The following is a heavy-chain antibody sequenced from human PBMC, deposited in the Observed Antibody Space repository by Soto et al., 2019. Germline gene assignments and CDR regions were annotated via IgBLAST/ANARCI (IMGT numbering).Heavy chain of an antibody. CDR1: GFTFTSYG. Sequence: QVQLVESGGGVVQPGRSLRLSCAASGFTFTSYGMHWVRQAPGKGLVWVAVIWFDGSDKYYADSVKGRFTISRDNSKSTMYLQMDSLRAEDTAVYYCTSAWGYDRALDYWGQGTLVTVSS. J-gene: IGHJ4*02. CDR2: IWFDGSDK. V-gene: IGHV3-33*01. CDR3: TSAWGYDRALDY. D-gene: IGHD5-12*01.